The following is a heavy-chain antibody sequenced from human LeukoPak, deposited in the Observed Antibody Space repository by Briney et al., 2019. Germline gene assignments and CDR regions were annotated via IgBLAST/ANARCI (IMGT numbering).Heavy chain of an antibody. D-gene: IGHD3-22*01. V-gene: IGHV3-23*01. CDR3: VKDQLRYYDSSGYYRL. J-gene: IGHJ4*02. CDR1: GFTFSSYA. CDR2: IVGSGDST. Sequence: GGSLRLSCAASGFTFSSYAMSWVRQAPGEGPEWVSAIVGSGDSTYYADSVKGRFTISRDNSKNTLYLQMNSLRAEDTAVYYCVKDQLRYYDSSGYYRLWGQGALVTVSS.